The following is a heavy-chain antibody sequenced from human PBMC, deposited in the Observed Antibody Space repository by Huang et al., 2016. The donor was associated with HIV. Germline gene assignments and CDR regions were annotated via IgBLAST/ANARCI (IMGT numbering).Heavy chain of an antibody. D-gene: IGHD6-19*01. V-gene: IGHV4-34*02. Sequence: QVQLQQWGAGLWKPSETLSLTCAIHGGSLNAYYWSWIRQTPGKGLGWMGEINDSGSSNYNPSLKSRVTISLDTSKNQCSLKVRYVTAADTAVYFCARARDLWLRAFDIWGQGTMVTVSS. J-gene: IGHJ3*02. CDR2: INDSGSS. CDR1: GGSLNAYY. CDR3: ARARDLWLRAFDI.